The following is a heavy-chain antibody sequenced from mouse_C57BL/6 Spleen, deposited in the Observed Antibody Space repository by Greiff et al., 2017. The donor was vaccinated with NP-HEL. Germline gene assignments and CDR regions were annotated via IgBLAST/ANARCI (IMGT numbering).Heavy chain of an antibody. CDR3: ARKSPLLPFDY. D-gene: IGHD6-2*01. J-gene: IGHJ2*01. Sequence: QVQLQQPGAELVMPGASVKLSCKASGYTFTSYWMHWVKQRPGQGLEWIGEIDPSDSYTNYNQKFKGKSTLTVDKSSSTAYMQLSSLTSEDSAVYYCARKSPLLPFDYWGQGTTLTVSS. CDR1: GYTFTSYW. CDR2: IDPSDSYT. V-gene: IGHV1-69*01.